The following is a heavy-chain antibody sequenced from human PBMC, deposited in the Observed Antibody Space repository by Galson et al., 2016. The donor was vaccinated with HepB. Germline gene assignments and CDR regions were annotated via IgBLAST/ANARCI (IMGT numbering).Heavy chain of an antibody. V-gene: IGHV4-59*01. CDR2: IYYSGST. CDR3: ARRVGYYDSSDYYNWFDP. CDR1: GGSISSYY. Sequence: SETLSLTCTVSGGSISSYYWSWIRQPPGKGLGWIGYIYYSGSTNYNPSLKSRVTISVDRSKNQFSLKLSSVTAADTAVYYCARRVGYYDSSDYYNWFDPWGQGTLVTVSS. J-gene: IGHJ5*02. D-gene: IGHD3-22*01.